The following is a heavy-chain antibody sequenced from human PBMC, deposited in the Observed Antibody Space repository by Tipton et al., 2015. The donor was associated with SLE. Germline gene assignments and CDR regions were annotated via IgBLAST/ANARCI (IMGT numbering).Heavy chain of an antibody. CDR3: AREGNIASAGHYYYYMDV. Sequence: LRLSCTVSGGSIRSGTYYWSWIRQPAGKGLEWIGRLYSSGSTTYNPSLKTRVIISEDTSENQFSLKVSSVTAADTAVYYCAREGNIASAGHYYYYMDVWGKGTTVTVSS. V-gene: IGHV4-61*02. D-gene: IGHD6-13*01. CDR1: GGSIRSGTYY. J-gene: IGHJ6*03. CDR2: LYSSGST.